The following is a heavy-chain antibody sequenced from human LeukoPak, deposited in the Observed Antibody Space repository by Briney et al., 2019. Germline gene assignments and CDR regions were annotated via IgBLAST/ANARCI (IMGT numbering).Heavy chain of an antibody. CDR3: ARASGAYPSDFDY. Sequence: PGGSLRLSCAASGFTFSTYVMHWVRQAPGKGLEWVAIIWYDGSNKYYADSVKGRFTISRDNSKNALYLQMNSLRAEDTAVYYCARASGAYPSDFDYWGQGTLVTVSS. CDR2: IWYDGSNK. J-gene: IGHJ4*02. CDR1: GFTFSTYV. D-gene: IGHD4/OR15-4a*01. V-gene: IGHV3-33*01.